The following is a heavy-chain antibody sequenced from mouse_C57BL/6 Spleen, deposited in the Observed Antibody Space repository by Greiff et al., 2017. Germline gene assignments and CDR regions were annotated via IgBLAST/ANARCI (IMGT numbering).Heavy chain of an antibody. J-gene: IGHJ4*01. CDR2: IDPSDSET. Sequence: QVQLKQPGAELVRPGSSVKLSCKASGYTFTSYWMHWVKQRPIQGLEWIGNIDPSDSETHYNQKFKDKATLPVEKSSSTAYMQLSSLHSEDSAVYYCARVDYYGSSDYYAMDYWGQGTSVTVSS. CDR1: GYTFTSYW. D-gene: IGHD1-1*01. CDR3: ARVDYYGSSDYYAMDY. V-gene: IGHV1-52*01.